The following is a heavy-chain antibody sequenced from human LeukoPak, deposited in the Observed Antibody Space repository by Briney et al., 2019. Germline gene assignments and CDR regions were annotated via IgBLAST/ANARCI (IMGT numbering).Heavy chain of an antibody. V-gene: IGHV3-33*01. CDR1: GFTFSSYG. D-gene: IGHD3-22*01. Sequence: PWGSLRLSCAASGFTFSSYGMHWVRQAPGKGLERVAVIWYDGSNKYYADSVKGRFTISRDNSKNTLYLQMNSLRAEDTAVYYCARPYYDSSGYYYWGNAFDIWGQGTMVTVSS. CDR2: IWYDGSNK. CDR3: ARPYYDSSGYYYWGNAFDI. J-gene: IGHJ3*02.